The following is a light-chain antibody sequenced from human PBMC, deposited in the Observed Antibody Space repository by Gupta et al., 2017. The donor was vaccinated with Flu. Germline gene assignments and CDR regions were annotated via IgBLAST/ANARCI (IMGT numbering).Light chain of an antibody. CDR2: EVT. CDR1: SSDVGGHNY. J-gene: IGLJ1*01. CDR3: SSLAGSNTYV. V-gene: IGLV2-8*01. Sequence: QSALTQPPSTSGSPGQSVTISCTGTSSDVGGHNYASWYQHHPNKDPKVIIYEVTKRPSGVPDRFSGSKSGNTASLTVSGLQAEDEAIYYCSSLAGSNTYVFGTGTKVTV.